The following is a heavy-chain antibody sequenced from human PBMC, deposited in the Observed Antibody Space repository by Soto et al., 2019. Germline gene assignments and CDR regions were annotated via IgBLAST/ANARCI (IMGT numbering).Heavy chain of an antibody. CDR2: IYYSGST. CDR3: AIPNYDFWSGYYWNYYYYGMDV. CDR1: GGSICSTSYY. V-gene: IGHV4-39*01. D-gene: IGHD3-3*01. J-gene: IGHJ6*02. Sequence: SETLSLTCTISGGSICSTSYYWGWIRQPPGKGLEWIGSIYYSGSTYYNPSLKSRVTISVDTSKNQFSLKLSSVTAADTAVYYCAIPNYDFWSGYYWNYYYYGMDVWGQGTTVT.